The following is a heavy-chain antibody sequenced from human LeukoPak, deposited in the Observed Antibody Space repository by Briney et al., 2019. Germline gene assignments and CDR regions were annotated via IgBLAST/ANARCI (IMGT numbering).Heavy chain of an antibody. D-gene: IGHD3-22*01. CDR1: GYRFTNYW. J-gene: IGHJ3*02. Sequence: GESLKISCKGSGYRFTNYWIGWVRQMPGKGLEWMGIVYPGDFDTRYSPSFQGQVTISADKSISTAYLQWSSLKASDTAMYYCARQTGGGGYYDAFDIWGQGTMVTVSS. V-gene: IGHV5-51*01. CDR3: ARQTGGGGYYDAFDI. CDR2: VYPGDFDT.